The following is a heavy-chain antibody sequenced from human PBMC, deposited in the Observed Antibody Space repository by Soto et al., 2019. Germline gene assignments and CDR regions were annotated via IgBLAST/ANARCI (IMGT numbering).Heavy chain of an antibody. Sequence: SVKVSCKASGGTFSSYASSWVRQAPGQGLEWMGGIIPIFGTANYAQKFQGRVTITADESTSTAYMELSSLRSEDTAVYYCAREFGGRSGYYFFYWGQGTLVTVSS. CDR3: AREFGGRSGYYFFY. J-gene: IGHJ4*02. CDR1: GGTFSSYA. D-gene: IGHD3-22*01. CDR2: IIPIFGTA. V-gene: IGHV1-69*13.